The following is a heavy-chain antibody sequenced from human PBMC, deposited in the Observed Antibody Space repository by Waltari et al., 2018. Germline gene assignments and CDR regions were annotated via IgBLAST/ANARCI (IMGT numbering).Heavy chain of an antibody. V-gene: IGHV1-46*01. J-gene: IGHJ3*02. D-gene: IGHD4-17*01. CDR3: AIRLPVTPPGDAFDI. CDR2: INPSGGST. CDR1: GYTFTSYY. Sequence: QVQLVQSGAEVKKPGASVKGSCTASGYTFTSYYMHWVRQAPGQGLEWMGIINPSGGSTSYAQKFQGRVTMTRDTSTSTVYMELSSLRSEDTAVYYCAIRLPVTPPGDAFDIWGQGTMVTVSS.